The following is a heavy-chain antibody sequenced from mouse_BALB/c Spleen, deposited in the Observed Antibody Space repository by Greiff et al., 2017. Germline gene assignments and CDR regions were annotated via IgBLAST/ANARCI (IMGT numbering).Heavy chain of an antibody. CDR3: TRSYYDYEYAMDY. CDR1: GYTFTSYY. V-gene: IGHV1S81*02. J-gene: IGHJ4*01. D-gene: IGHD2-4*01. CDR2: INPSNGGT. Sequence: VQLQQSGAELVKPGASVKLSCKASGYTFTSYYMYWVKQRPGQGLEWIGEINPSNGGTNFNEKFKSKAALTVDKSSSTAYMQLSSLTSEDSAVYYCTRSYYDYEYAMDYWGQGTSVTVSS.